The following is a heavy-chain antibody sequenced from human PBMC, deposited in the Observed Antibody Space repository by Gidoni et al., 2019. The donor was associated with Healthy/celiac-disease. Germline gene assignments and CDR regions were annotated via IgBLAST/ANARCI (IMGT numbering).Heavy chain of an antibody. CDR1: GGSISSYY. Sequence: QVQLQESGPGPAKPSETLSLTCTVCGGSISSYYCGWIRQPPGKGLEWIGYIYYRGSTNYNPSLKSRVTISVDTSKNQFSLKLSSVTAADTAVYYCARDMASGGTWFDPWGQGTLVTVSS. CDR3: ARDMASGGTWFDP. D-gene: IGHD1-7*01. CDR2: IYYRGST. V-gene: IGHV4-59*01. J-gene: IGHJ5*02.